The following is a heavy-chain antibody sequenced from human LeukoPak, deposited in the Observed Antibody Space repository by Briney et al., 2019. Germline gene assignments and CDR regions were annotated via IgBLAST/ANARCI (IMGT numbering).Heavy chain of an antibody. J-gene: IGHJ4*02. CDR3: ARDVWTGVAVSDY. Sequence: QPGGSLILSCVASGFTFSSYWMTWVRQAPGKGLEWLANIKEDGSIQYYLDSVRGRFTISRDNAKTSVYLQLNSLRADDTAVYYCARDVWTGVAVSDYWGQGTLVTVSS. CDR1: GFTFSSYW. V-gene: IGHV3-7*01. D-gene: IGHD6-19*01. CDR2: IKEDGSIQ.